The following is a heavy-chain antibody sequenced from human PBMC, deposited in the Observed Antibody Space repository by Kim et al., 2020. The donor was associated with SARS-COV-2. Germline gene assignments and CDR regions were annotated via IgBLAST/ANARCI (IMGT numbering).Heavy chain of an antibody. CDR3: AREVIERGVTDAFDI. Sequence: PSIQSRVTLSLDTSKNQFSLGMNAVTAADTAIYYCAREVIERGVTDAFDIWGQGTMVTVSS. J-gene: IGHJ3*02. D-gene: IGHD1-1*01. V-gene: IGHV4-31*02.